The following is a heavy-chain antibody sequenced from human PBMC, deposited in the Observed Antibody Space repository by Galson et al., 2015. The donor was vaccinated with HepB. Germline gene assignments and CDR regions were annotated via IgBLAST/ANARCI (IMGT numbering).Heavy chain of an antibody. CDR3: AKDGIKVAPNPYHSHY. V-gene: IGHV3-23*01. Sequence: SLRLSCAASGFTFTRSAMTWVRQAPGKGLEWVSSITNSGGKTNYTESVQGRFTISRDNSKNTRLLQLNSLRVEDTAVYYCAKDGIKVAPNPYHSHYWGQGTLVTVSS. D-gene: IGHD1-14*01. CDR2: ITNSGGKT. J-gene: IGHJ4*02. CDR1: GFTFTRSA.